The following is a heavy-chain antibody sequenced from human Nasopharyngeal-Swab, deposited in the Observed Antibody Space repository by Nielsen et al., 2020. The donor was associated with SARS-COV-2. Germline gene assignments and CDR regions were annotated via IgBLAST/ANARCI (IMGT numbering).Heavy chain of an antibody. V-gene: IGHV3-30*18. CDR2: ISYDGSNK. J-gene: IGHJ6*02. Sequence: GESLKISCAASGVTFSSYGMHWVRQAPGKGLEWVAVISYDGSNKYYADSVKGRFTISRDNSKNTLYLQMNSLRAEDTAVYYCAKEAGYYDILTGYYLSLGYGMDVWGQGTTVTVSS. CDR1: GVTFSSYG. D-gene: IGHD3-9*01. CDR3: AKEAGYYDILTGYYLSLGYGMDV.